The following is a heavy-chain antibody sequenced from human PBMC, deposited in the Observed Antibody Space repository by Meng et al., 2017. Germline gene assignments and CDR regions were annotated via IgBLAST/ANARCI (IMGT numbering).Heavy chain of an antibody. CDR3: ARDSRKEVAGSYYFDY. CDR2: TYYRSKWYN. CDR1: GDSVSSDSAA. Sequence: QVHVPQSGPGLAKPSQTLSLTWAISGDSVSSDSAAWNWIRQSPSRGLEWLGRTYYRSKWYNDYALSVKSRITINPDTSKNQFSLQLNSVTPEDTAVYYCARDSRKEVAGSYYFDYWGQGTLVTVSS. D-gene: IGHD1-14*01. J-gene: IGHJ4*02. V-gene: IGHV6-1*01.